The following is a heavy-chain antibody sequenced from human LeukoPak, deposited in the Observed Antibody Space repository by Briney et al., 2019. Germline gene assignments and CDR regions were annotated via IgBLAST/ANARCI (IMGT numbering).Heavy chain of an antibody. CDR2: INQDGSEK. Sequence: GGSLRLSYAASGSTSSRYYMSWVRQTPEKGLEWVANINQDGSEKNYVDSVKGRFTISRDNAKNSLYLQMNSLRAEDTAVYYCASAAGWESAYWGQGTLVTVSS. V-gene: IGHV3-7*01. J-gene: IGHJ4*02. CDR1: GSTSSRYY. CDR3: ASAAGWESAY. D-gene: IGHD1-26*01.